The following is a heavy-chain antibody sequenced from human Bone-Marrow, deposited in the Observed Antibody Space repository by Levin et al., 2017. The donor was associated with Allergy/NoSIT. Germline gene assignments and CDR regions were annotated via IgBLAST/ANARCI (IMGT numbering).Heavy chain of an antibody. D-gene: IGHD6-6*01. V-gene: IGHV3-33*01. CDR3: ARKSYSRSSAIVGYFDH. Sequence: PGGSLRLSCAASGFTFSSHGIHWVRQAPGMGLEWVAFIWYDGSNRYYADSVKGRFTISRDDSKNTVYLQMNSLRAEDTAVYYCARKSYSRSSAIVGYFDHWGQGTLVAVSS. J-gene: IGHJ4*01. CDR2: IWYDGSNR. CDR1: GFTFSSHG.